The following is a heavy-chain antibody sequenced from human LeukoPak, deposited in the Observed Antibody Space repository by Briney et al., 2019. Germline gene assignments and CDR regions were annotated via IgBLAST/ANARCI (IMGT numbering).Heavy chain of an antibody. CDR3: AKDPGDYDFWSGH. Sequence: TGGSLRLSCAASGFTFDDYAMHWVRQAPGKGLEWVSGISWNSGNIDYADSVKGRFTISRDNSKNTLYLQMNSLRAEDTAVYYCAKDPGDYDFWSGHWGQGTLVTVSS. V-gene: IGHV3-9*01. CDR2: ISWNSGNI. J-gene: IGHJ4*02. D-gene: IGHD3-3*01. CDR1: GFTFDDYA.